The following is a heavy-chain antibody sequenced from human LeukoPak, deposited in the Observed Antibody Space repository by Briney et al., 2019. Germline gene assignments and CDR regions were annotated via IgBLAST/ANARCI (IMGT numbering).Heavy chain of an antibody. D-gene: IGHD3-3*01. CDR3: AREALPYYDFWSGLGGTNWFDP. Sequence: GGSLRLSCAASRFTFSSYAMHWVRQAPGKGLEYVSAISSNGGSTYYANSVKGRFTISRDNSKNTLYLQMGSLRAEDMAVYYCAREALPYYDFWSGLGGTNWFDPWGQGTLVTVSS. J-gene: IGHJ5*02. CDR1: RFTFSSYA. V-gene: IGHV3-64*01. CDR2: ISSNGGST.